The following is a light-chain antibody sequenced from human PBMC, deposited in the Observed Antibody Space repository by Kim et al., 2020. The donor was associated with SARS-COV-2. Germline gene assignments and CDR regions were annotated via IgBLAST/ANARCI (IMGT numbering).Light chain of an antibody. J-gene: IGLJ3*02. CDR2: GNY. CDR3: ATWDDSLSGQV. CDR1: SSTIGSNY. Sequence: QRVTISCSGSSSTIGSNYVYWYQQLPGTAPKLLIYGNYLRPSGVPDRFSGSKSGTSASLAISGLRSEDEADYYCATWDDSLSGQVFGGGTQLTVL. V-gene: IGLV1-47*02.